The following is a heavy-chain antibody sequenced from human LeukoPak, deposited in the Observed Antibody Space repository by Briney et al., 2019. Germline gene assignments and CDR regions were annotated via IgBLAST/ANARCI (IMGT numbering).Heavy chain of an antibody. Sequence: SETLSLTCALHGGSFSGYTWSCIRDTPGKGVEWIGEINHSGSTNQNPSLKSRVTTSVDTSKNQFSQKLSSVTAADTGVYYCARDYDFWSGYSHKNWFDPGGQGTLVTVSS. J-gene: IGHJ5*02. V-gene: IGHV4-34*01. CDR2: INHSGST. D-gene: IGHD3-3*01. CDR3: ARDYDFWSGYSHKNWFDP. CDR1: GGSFSGYT.